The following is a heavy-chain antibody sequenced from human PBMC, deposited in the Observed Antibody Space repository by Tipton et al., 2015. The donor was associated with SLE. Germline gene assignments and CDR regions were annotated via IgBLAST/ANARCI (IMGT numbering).Heavy chain of an antibody. CDR2: IYHSGST. CDR3: ARSGHIVVVVLGYFDV. V-gene: IGHV4-39*07. D-gene: IGHD2-21*01. J-gene: IGHJ2*01. Sequence: TLSLTCTVSGGSISSGTYYWGWIRQPPGKGLEWIGSIYHSGSTYYNPSLKSRVTVSVDTSKNQFSLKLSSVTAADTAVYYCARSGHIVVVVLGYFDVWGRGTLVTVSS. CDR1: GGSISSGTYY.